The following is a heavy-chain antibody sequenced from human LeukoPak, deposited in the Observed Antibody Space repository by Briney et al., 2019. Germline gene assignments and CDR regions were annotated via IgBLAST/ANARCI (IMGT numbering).Heavy chain of an antibody. Sequence: ASVKVSCKASGYAFTGYYMHWVRQAPGQGLEWIGWINPNSGGTNYAQKFQGRVTMTRDTSISTAYMELSRLRSDDTAVYYCARDSGEMATIMNFDYWGQGTLVTVSS. CDR1: GYAFTGYY. V-gene: IGHV1-2*02. J-gene: IGHJ4*02. CDR3: ARDSGEMATIMNFDY. CDR2: INPNSGGT. D-gene: IGHD5-24*01.